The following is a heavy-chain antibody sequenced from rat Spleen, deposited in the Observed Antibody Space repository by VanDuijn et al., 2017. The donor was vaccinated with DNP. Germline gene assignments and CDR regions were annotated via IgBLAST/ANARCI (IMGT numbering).Heavy chain of an antibody. CDR2: IWNNGGT. CDR3: ASLTGPFDC. Sequence: QVQLKESGPGLVQPSQTLSLTCTVSGLSLTSSSVSWIRQPPGKGLEWMGAIWNNGGTDYNSAIKSRLSISRDTSKSQVFLKMNSLQTEDTAMYFCASLTGPFDCWGQGVMVTVSS. CDR1: GLSLTSSS. J-gene: IGHJ2*01. D-gene: IGHD5-1*01. V-gene: IGHV2-47*01.